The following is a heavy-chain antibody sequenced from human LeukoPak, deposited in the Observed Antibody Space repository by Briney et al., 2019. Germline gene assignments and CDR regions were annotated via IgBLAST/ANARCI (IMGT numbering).Heavy chain of an antibody. Sequence: SETLSLTCTVSGGSISSGGYYWSWIRQHPGKGLEWIGYIYYSGSTYYNPSLKSRVTISVDTSKNQFSLRLSSVTAADTAVYYCASTGVVTYFDYWGQGTLVTVSS. CDR1: GGSISSGGYY. J-gene: IGHJ4*02. V-gene: IGHV4-31*03. CDR2: IYYSGST. D-gene: IGHD3-3*01. CDR3: ASTGVVTYFDY.